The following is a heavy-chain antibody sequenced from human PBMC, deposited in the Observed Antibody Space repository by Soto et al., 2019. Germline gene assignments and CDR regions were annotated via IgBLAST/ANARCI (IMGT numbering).Heavy chain of an antibody. CDR3: AKEGSGGWYYFDY. Sequence: EVQLLESGGGLVQPGGSLRLSCAASGFTFSSYAMSWVRQAPGKGLEWVSTISGSGGSTYYADSVKGRYTISRDNSKTTLHLQMNSLRAEDTAGYYCAKEGSGGWYYFDYWGQGTLSTVSS. CDR2: ISGSGGST. D-gene: IGHD6-19*01. V-gene: IGHV3-23*01. CDR1: GFTFSSYA. J-gene: IGHJ4*02.